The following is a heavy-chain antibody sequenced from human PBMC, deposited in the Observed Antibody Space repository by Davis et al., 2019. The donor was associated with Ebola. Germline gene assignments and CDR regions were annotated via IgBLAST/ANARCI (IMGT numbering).Heavy chain of an antibody. Sequence: GESLKIPCAVPGFTFSNYWKHWVRQVPGKGLVWVSRIDTYGSVTDYADSVKGRFTLSRDNAKNTLSLQMNSLRAEDTAVYYCARVRAAGYDYWGQGTLVTVSS. CDR3: ARVRAAGYDY. CDR1: GFTFSNYW. J-gene: IGHJ4*02. V-gene: IGHV3-74*01. D-gene: IGHD6-13*01. CDR2: IDTYGSVT.